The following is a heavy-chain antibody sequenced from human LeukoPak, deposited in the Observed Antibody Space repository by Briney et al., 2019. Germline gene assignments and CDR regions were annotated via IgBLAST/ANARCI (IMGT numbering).Heavy chain of an antibody. D-gene: IGHD3-22*01. J-gene: IGHJ4*02. CDR3: AKDITTIAVAGDEYY. V-gene: IGHV3-23*01. CDR2: ISCSGGRT. Sequence: PGGSLRLSCAASGFTFSSYAMSWVRQAPGKGLEWVSAISCSGGRTYYADSVKGRFTISRDNSKNTLYLQMNSLRAEDTAVYYCAKDITTIAVAGDEYYWGQGSLVTVSS. CDR1: GFTFSSYA.